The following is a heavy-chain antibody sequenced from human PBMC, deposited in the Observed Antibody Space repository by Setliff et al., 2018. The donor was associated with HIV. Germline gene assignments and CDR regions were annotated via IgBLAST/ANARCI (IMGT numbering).Heavy chain of an antibody. CDR1: GGSFSDYY. CDR2: INHSGST. CDR3: ARIFGDQGYYYGMDV. Sequence: TSETLSLTCAVYGGSFSDYYWSWIRQPPGKGLEWIGEINHSGSTNYNPSLKSRVTISVDTSKNQFSLKLSSVIAADTAVYYCARIFGDQGYYYGMDVWGQGTTVTVSS. V-gene: IGHV4-34*01. J-gene: IGHJ6*02. D-gene: IGHD3-3*01.